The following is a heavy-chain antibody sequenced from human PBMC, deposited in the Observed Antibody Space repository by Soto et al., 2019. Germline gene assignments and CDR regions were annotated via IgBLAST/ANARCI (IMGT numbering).Heavy chain of an antibody. V-gene: IGHV3-30-3*01. CDR3: ARGGPVAFRSSWHSDY. D-gene: IGHD6-13*01. Sequence: QVQLVESGGGVVQPGGSLRLSCAASGFSFSNFPMHWFRQAPGKGLEWVAVMSFDGITTYYADSVKCRFTVSRDNSQNPLYLRVKSLGVADTGMYYCARGGPVAFRSSWHSDYWGQGTLVTVSS. CDR2: MSFDGITT. CDR1: GFSFSNFP. J-gene: IGHJ4*02.